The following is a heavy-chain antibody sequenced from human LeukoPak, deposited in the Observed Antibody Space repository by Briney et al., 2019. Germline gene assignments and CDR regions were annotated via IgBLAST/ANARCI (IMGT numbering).Heavy chain of an antibody. Sequence: SETLSLTCAVYGGSFSGYYWSWIRQPPGKGLEWIGYIYYSGSTNYNPSLKSRVTISVDTSKNQFSLKLSSVTAADTAVYYCARVSVYSSGWSPFDYWGQGTLVTVSS. CDR3: ARVSVYSSGWSPFDY. V-gene: IGHV4-59*01. CDR1: GGSFSGYY. CDR2: IYYSGST. J-gene: IGHJ4*02. D-gene: IGHD6-19*01.